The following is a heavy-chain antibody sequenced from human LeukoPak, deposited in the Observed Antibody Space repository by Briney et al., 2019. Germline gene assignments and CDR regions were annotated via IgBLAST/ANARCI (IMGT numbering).Heavy chain of an antibody. D-gene: IGHD2-21*02. CDR1: GFTFSSYR. V-gene: IGHV3-48*01. CDR3: AKMGGGGDRAGDY. Sequence: GGSLRLSCAASGFTFSSYRMNWVRQAPGKGLEWVSYISSSSRTIYYADSVKGRLTISRDNAKNSLYLKMNSLRAEDTAVYYCAKMGGGGDRAGDYWGQGTLVTVSS. J-gene: IGHJ4*02. CDR2: ISSSSRTI.